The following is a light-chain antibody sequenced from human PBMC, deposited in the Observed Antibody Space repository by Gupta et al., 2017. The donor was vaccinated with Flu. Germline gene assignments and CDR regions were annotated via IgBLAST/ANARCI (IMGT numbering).Light chain of an antibody. CDR3: QHYDNFFST. CDR1: QDNRKD. V-gene: IGKV1-33*01. J-gene: IGKJ3*01. Sequence: YKVSISGQTSQDNRKDLNWYHQKPGTPPELLIYGASNLQPGVPSRFSGSGSGTYFTFTISSLQAEDFGTYYCQHYDNFFSTFGPGTKVDLK. CDR2: GAS.